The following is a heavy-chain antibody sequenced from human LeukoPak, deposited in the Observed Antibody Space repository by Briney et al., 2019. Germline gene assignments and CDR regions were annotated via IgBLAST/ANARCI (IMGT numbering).Heavy chain of an antibody. CDR3: ARHGVDGDYGTNWFDP. J-gene: IGHJ5*02. Sequence: GESLKISCKGSGYSFTSYWIGWVRQMPGKGLEWMGIIYPGDSDTRYSPSFQGQVTISADKSISTAYLQWSSLKASDTAMYYCARHGVDGDYGTNWFDPWGQGTLVTVSS. CDR1: GYSFTSYW. CDR2: IYPGDSDT. D-gene: IGHD4-17*01. V-gene: IGHV5-51*01.